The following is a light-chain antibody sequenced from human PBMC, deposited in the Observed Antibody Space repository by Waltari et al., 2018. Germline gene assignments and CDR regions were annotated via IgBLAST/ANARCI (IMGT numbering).Light chain of an antibody. CDR3: QKYVSLPAT. Sequence: SCRASQSVSRYLAGYQQKPGQAPRLLIYGASTRATGIPDRFSGSGSGTDFSLTISRLEPEDFAVYYCQKYVSLPATFGQGTKVEIK. J-gene: IGKJ1*01. V-gene: IGKV3-20*01. CDR2: GAS. CDR1: QSVSRY.